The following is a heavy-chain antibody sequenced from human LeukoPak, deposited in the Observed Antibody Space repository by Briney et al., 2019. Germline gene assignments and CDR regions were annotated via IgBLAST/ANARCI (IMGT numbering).Heavy chain of an antibody. Sequence: GGSLRLSCAASGFTFDDYDIHWVRQAPGKGLEWVSLISGDGGSTYYADSVKGRFTISRDNSKNSLYLQMNSLRAEDTAVYYCARALKYYYDSSGLTLLDYWGQGTLVTVSS. J-gene: IGHJ4*02. CDR2: ISGDGGST. V-gene: IGHV3-43*02. CDR3: ARALKYYYDSSGLTLLDY. CDR1: GFTFDDYD. D-gene: IGHD3-22*01.